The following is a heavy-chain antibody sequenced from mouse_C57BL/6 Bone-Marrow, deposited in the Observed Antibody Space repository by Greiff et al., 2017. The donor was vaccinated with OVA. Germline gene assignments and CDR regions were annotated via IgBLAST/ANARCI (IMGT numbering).Heavy chain of an antibody. Sequence: VQLQQSGPVLVKPGASVKMSCKASGYTFTDYYMNWVKQSHGKSLEWIGVINPYNGGTSYNQKFKGKATLTVDKSSSTAYMELNSLTSEDSAVYYCARLRRILYAMDYWGQGTSVTVSS. CDR1: GYTFTDYY. D-gene: IGHD2-12*01. CDR3: ARLRRILYAMDY. CDR2: INPYNGGT. V-gene: IGHV1-19*01. J-gene: IGHJ4*01.